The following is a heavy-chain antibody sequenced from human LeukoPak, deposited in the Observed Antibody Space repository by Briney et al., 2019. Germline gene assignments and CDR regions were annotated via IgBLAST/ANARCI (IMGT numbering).Heavy chain of an antibody. Sequence: PGGSLRLSCEASGFTLNKYWMHWVRQAPGKGLVWVSRITGDGSDIAYADSVKGRFTVSRGDAKNTLFLQMTSLRVEDTAIYYCARDAHTTASNWLDPWGQGTLVTVSS. CDR2: ITGDGSDI. J-gene: IGHJ5*02. CDR1: GFTLNKYW. CDR3: ARDAHTTASNWLDP. V-gene: IGHV3-74*01. D-gene: IGHD4-17*01.